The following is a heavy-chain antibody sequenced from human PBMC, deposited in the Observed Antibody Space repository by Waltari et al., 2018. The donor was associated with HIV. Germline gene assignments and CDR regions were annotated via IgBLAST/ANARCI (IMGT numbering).Heavy chain of an antibody. Sequence: EVQLLDSGGGLVRPGGSLGVSCATSGFAFSNHALSWVRQAPGKGPEWVSGISASGGTTYYADSVKGRFTISRDNFKNTLHLQMNGLRAEDTAIYYCAKAPLRRSSVGGEGPSHFEYWGQGTLVTVSS. J-gene: IGHJ4*02. D-gene: IGHD2-15*01. CDR1: GFAFSNHA. CDR2: ISASGGTT. V-gene: IGHV3-23*01. CDR3: AKAPLRRSSVGGEGPSHFEY.